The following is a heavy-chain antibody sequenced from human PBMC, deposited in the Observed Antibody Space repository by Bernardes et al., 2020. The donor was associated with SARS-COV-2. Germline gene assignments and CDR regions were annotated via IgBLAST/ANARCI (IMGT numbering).Heavy chain of an antibody. D-gene: IGHD3-10*01. J-gene: IGHJ6*02. V-gene: IGHV1-46*01. CDR3: ARDRASSILLHGSGKFLRVGYGMDV. CDR2: INPSGGST. CDR1: GYTFTSYY. Sequence: ASVKVSCMASGYTFTSYYMHWVRQAPGQGLEWMGIINPSGGSTSYAQKFQGRVTMTRDTSTSTVYMELSSLRSEDTAVYYCARDRASSILLHGSGKFLRVGYGMDVWGQGTTVTVSS.